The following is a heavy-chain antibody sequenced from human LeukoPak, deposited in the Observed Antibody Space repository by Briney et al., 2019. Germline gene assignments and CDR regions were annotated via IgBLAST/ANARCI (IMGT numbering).Heavy chain of an antibody. CDR1: GGSFSNYY. V-gene: IGHV4-34*01. CDR2: INHSGST. Sequence: PSETLSLTCAVYGGSFSNYYWSWIRQPPGKGLEWIGEINHSGSTNYNPSLKSRVIISVDTSKNQFSLKLSSVTAADTAVYYCARATLDAFDIWGQGTMVTVSS. CDR3: ARATLDAFDI. J-gene: IGHJ3*02.